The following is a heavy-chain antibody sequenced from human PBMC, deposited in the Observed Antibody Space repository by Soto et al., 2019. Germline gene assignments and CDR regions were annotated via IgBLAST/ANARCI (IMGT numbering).Heavy chain of an antibody. CDR3: ASHKGYSSSSEGWFDP. D-gene: IGHD6-6*01. V-gene: IGHV5-51*01. CDR1: GYSFTSYW. J-gene: IGHJ5*02. Sequence: GEPLNISCQSSGYSFTSYWIGWVRQMPGKGLEWMGIIYPGDSDTRYSPSFQGQVTISADKSISTAYLQWSSLKASDTAMYYCASHKGYSSSSEGWFDPWGQGTLVTVSS. CDR2: IYPGDSDT.